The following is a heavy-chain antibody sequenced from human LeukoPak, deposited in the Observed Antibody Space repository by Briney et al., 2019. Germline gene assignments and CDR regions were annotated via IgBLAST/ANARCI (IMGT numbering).Heavy chain of an antibody. CDR1: GGSISSSSYY. CDR2: IYYSGST. D-gene: IGHD2-2*01. V-gene: IGHV4-39*01. J-gene: IGHJ4*02. CDR3: ATYGAYCSSTSCYSTFDY. Sequence: PSETLSLTCTVSGGSISSSSYYWGWIRQPPGKGLEWIGSIYYSGSTYYNPSLKSRVTISVDTSKNQFSLKLSSVTAADTAVYYCATYGAYCSSTSCYSTFDYWGQGTLVTASS.